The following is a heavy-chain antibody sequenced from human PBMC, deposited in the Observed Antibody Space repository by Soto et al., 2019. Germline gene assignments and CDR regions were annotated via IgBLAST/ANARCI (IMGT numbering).Heavy chain of an antibody. CDR3: AKDLIPTVITSFPGY. Sequence: QVQLVESGGGVVQPGRSLRLSCAASGFTFSSYGMHWVRQAPGKGLEWVAVISYDGSNKYYADSVKGRFTISRANSKNTLNLQMNSLRAEDTALYYCAKDLIPTVITSFPGYWGQGNLVTVSS. CDR2: ISYDGSNK. J-gene: IGHJ4*02. V-gene: IGHV3-30*18. CDR1: GFTFSSYG. D-gene: IGHD4-4*01.